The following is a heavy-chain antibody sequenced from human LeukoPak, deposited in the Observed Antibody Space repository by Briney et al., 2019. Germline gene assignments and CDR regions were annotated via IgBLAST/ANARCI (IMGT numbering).Heavy chain of an antibody. V-gene: IGHV3-23*01. J-gene: IGHJ4*02. CDR3: AKDYCRGGNCPLPFFDS. CDR1: GLTYSSFA. Sequence: PGGSLRLSCTASGLTYSSFAMSWVRQAPGKGLEWVSVISGSGDSTYYAGSVKGRFTISRDNSKNTLYLQMNSLRAEDTATYYCAKDYCRGGNCPLPFFDSWGQGTLVTVSS. CDR2: ISGSGDST. D-gene: IGHD2-15*01.